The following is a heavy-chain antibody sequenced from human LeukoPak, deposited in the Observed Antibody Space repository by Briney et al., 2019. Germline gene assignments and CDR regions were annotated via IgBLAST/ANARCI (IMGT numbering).Heavy chain of an antibody. CDR2: IKQDGSEE. CDR3: ARWAGVTDY. D-gene: IGHD5-18*01. J-gene: IGHJ4*02. V-gene: IGHV3-7*01. CDR1: GFTITNYL. Sequence: GGSLRLSCAASGFTITNYLMSWVRQAPGKGAEWVANIKQDGSEEYYADSVKVRFTISRDNGKNSLNMQMNSLRAEDTAVYYCARWAGVTDYWGQGTLVTVSS.